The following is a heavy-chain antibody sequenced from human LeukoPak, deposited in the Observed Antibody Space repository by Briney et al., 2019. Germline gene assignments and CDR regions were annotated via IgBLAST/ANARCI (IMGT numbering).Heavy chain of an antibody. CDR2: IWYDGSNK. CDR3: ARDWGYSSSPVYYFDY. CDR1: GFTFSSYG. D-gene: IGHD6-13*01. J-gene: IGHJ4*02. Sequence: PGGSLRLSCAASGFTFSSYGMHWVRQAPGKGLEWVAVIWYDGSNKYYADSVKGRFTISRDNSKNPLYLQMNSLRAEDTAVYYCARDWGYSSSPVYYFDYWGQGTLVTVSS. V-gene: IGHV3-33*01.